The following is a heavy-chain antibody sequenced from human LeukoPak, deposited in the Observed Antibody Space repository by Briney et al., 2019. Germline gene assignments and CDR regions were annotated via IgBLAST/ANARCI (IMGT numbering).Heavy chain of an antibody. J-gene: IGHJ4*02. CDR1: GYTFTSYY. CDR2: INPSGGST. Sequence: ASVKVSCKASGYTFTSYYMHWVRQAPGQGLEWMGIINPSGGSTSYAQKFQGRVTMTRDMSTSTVYMELSSLRSEDTAVYYCARAWPGFFYFDYWAREPWSPSPQ. V-gene: IGHV1-46*01. CDR3: ARAWPGFFYFDY.